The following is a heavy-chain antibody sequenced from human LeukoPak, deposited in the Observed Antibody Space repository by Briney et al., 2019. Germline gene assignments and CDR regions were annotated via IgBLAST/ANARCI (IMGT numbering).Heavy chain of an antibody. CDR1: GYTFTSYY. CDR3: ARGPSYDFWSGYYRSYYYYGMDV. J-gene: IGHJ6*02. D-gene: IGHD3-3*01. Sequence: ASVKVSCKASGYTFTSYYMHWVRPAPGQGLEWMGIINPSGGSTSYAQKFQGRVTMTRDTSTSTVYMELSSLRSEDTAVYYCARGPSYDFWSGYYRSYYYYGMDVWGQGTTVTVSS. V-gene: IGHV1-46*01. CDR2: INPSGGST.